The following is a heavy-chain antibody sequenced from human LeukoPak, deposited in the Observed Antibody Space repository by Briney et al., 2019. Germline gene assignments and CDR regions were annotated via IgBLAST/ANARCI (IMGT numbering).Heavy chain of an antibody. V-gene: IGHV4-61*01. CDR3: ARGRLLEWFDS. J-gene: IGHJ5*02. CDR1: GGSVSSGSYY. D-gene: IGHD3-3*01. CDR2: IYYSGST. Sequence: SETLSLTCTVSGGSVSSGSYYWSWIRQPPGKGLEWIGYIYYSGSTKYNPSLKSRVTISVDTSKNQFSLKLSSVTAADTAVYYCARGRLLEWFDSWGQGTLVSVSS.